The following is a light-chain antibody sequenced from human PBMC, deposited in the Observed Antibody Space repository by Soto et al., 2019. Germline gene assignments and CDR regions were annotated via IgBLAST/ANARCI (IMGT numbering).Light chain of an antibody. Sequence: EIVLTQSPGTLSLSPGERATLSCRASQSVSNNYLAWYQQKPGQAPRLLIYGASTRATGIPARFSGSGSGTEFTLIISSLQSEDSAVYYCQQYNSWLWTFGQ. CDR1: QSVSNN. CDR2: GAS. J-gene: IGKJ1*01. CDR3: QQYNSWLWT. V-gene: IGKV3-15*01.